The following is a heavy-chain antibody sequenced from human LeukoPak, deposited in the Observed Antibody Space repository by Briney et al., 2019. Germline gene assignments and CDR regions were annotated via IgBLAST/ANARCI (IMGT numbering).Heavy chain of an antibody. Sequence: SQTLSLTCAISGDSVSSNSAAWNWIRQSPSRGLEWLGRTYYRSKWYNDYAVSVKSRITIYPDTSKNQFSLQLNSVTPEDTAVYYCARDPGSSLPTLWYYGMDVWGQGTTVTVSS. CDR2: TYYRSKWYN. D-gene: IGHD6-13*01. CDR1: GDSVSSNSAA. CDR3: ARDPGSSLPTLWYYGMDV. V-gene: IGHV6-1*01. J-gene: IGHJ6*02.